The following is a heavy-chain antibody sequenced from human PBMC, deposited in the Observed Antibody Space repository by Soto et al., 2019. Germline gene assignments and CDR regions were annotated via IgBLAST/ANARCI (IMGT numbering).Heavy chain of an antibody. J-gene: IGHJ4*02. CDR2: ISYDGSNK. D-gene: IGHD3-16*01. V-gene: IGHV3-30*18. CDR3: AKDCTYGPFDY. CDR1: GFTFSSYG. Sequence: PGGSLRLSCAASGFTFSSYGMHWVRQAPGKGLEWVAVISYDGSNKYYADSVKGRFTISRDNSKNTLYLQMNSLRAEDTAVYYCAKDCTYGPFDYWGQGTLVTVSS.